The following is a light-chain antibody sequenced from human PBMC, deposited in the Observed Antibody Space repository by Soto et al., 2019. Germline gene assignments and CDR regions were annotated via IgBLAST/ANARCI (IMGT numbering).Light chain of an antibody. CDR2: DNN. CDR3: GTWDNSLNVFYV. Sequence: QAVLTQPPSVSAAPGQKVTISCSGSSSNIGNNYVSRYQQLPGTAPKLLIYDNNKRPSGIPDRFSGSKSGTSATLGITGLQTGDEADYYCGTWDNSLNVFYVFGTGTKVTVL. V-gene: IGLV1-51*01. J-gene: IGLJ1*01. CDR1: SSNIGNNY.